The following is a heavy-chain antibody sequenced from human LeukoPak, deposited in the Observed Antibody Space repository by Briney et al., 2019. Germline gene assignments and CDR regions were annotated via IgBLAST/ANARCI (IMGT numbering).Heavy chain of an antibody. CDR3: ARDRCSGGSCYFRRSYYFDY. D-gene: IGHD2-15*01. V-gene: IGHV1-18*01. CDR2: ISACNGNT. CDR1: GYTLTSYG. Sequence: VKVSCKASGYTLTSYGISWVRQAPGQGLEWMGWISACNGNTNYAQKLQGRVTMTTDTSTSTAYMELRSLRSDDTAVYYCARDRCSGGSCYFRRSYYFDYWGQGTLVTVSS. J-gene: IGHJ4*02.